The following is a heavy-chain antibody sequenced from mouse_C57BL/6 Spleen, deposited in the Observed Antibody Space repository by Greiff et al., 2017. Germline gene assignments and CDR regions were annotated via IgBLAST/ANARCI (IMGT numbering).Heavy chain of an antibody. CDR1: GYAFSSSW. Sequence: VQLQQSGPELVKPGASVKMSCKASGYAFSSSWMNWVKQRPGQGLEWIGRIYPGDGDTKYNGKFKGKATLTADKSSSTAYMQLSSLTSEDSAVYFCASTGAGFAYWGQGTLVTVSA. J-gene: IGHJ3*01. CDR3: ASTGAGFAY. V-gene: IGHV1-82*01. CDR2: IYPGDGDT.